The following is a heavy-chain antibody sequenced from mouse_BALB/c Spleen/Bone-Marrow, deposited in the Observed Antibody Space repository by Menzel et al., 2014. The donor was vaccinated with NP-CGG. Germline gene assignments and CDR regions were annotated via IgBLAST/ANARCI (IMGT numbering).Heavy chain of an antibody. V-gene: IGHV7-3*02. CDR2: IRNKANGYTT. CDR3: ASSYALDS. Sequence: EVKLVESGGGLVQPGGSLIPSCATSGFTFTDYFMSWVRQPPGKALEWLGFIRNKANGYTTEYSASVKGRFTISRDNSQSILYLQLSTLRPEDSATYYCASSYALDSWGQGTSVTVSS. J-gene: IGHJ4*01. CDR1: GFTFTDYF.